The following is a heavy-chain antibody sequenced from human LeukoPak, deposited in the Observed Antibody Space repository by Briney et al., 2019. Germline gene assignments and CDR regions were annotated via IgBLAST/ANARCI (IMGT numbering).Heavy chain of an antibody. V-gene: IGHV4-59*08. CDR2: IYYSGGT. J-gene: IGHJ3*02. CDR3: ARHVTISGPYDASDI. CDR1: GGSISSLY. D-gene: IGHD5-24*01. Sequence: SETLSLTCTVSGGSISSLYWSWIRQPPGKGLEWIGYIYYSGGTDYNPSLKSRVTISVDTSKNQFSLKLRSVTAADTAVYYCARHVTISGPYDASDIWGQGTMVTVSP.